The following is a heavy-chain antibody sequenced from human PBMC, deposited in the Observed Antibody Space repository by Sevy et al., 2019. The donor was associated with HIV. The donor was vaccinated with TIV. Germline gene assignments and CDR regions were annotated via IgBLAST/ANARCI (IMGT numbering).Heavy chain of an antibody. Sequence: SETLSLTCTVSGGSISSSSYYWGWIRQPPGKGLEWIGSIYYSGSTYYNPSLKSRVTISVDTSKNQFSLKLGSVTAADTAVYYCARLTMVQGVIGFDYWGQGTLVTVSS. CDR1: GGSISSSSYY. V-gene: IGHV4-39*01. CDR2: IYYSGST. D-gene: IGHD3-10*01. CDR3: ARLTMVQGVIGFDY. J-gene: IGHJ4*02.